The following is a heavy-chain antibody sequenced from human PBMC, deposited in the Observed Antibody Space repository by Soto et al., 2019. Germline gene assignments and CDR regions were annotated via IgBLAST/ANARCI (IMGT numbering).Heavy chain of an antibody. J-gene: IGHJ5*02. CDR2: IYPGYSDT. D-gene: IGHD2-8*01. V-gene: IGHV5-51*01. CDR3: ARHAYCTNGVCYTGSAVHWFDP. CDR1: GYNFTSYW. Sequence: PGESLKISCKGSGYNFTSYWIGRVRQMPGKGLEWMGIIYPGYSDTRYSPSFQGQVTISADKSISTAYLQWSSLKASDTAMYYCARHAYCTNGVCYTGSAVHWFDPWGQGTLVTVS.